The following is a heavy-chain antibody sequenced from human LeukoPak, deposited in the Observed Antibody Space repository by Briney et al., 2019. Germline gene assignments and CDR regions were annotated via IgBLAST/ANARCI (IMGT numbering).Heavy chain of an antibody. Sequence: GRSLRLSCAASGFTFDDYAMHWVRQAPGKGLEWVSGISWNSGSIGYADSVKGRFTISRDNAKNSLYLQMNSLRAEDTALYYCAKDYSSSWYWSARLDYWGQGTLVTVSS. V-gene: IGHV3-9*01. CDR1: GFTFDDYA. D-gene: IGHD6-13*01. J-gene: IGHJ4*01. CDR2: ISWNSGSI. CDR3: AKDYSSSWYWSARLDY.